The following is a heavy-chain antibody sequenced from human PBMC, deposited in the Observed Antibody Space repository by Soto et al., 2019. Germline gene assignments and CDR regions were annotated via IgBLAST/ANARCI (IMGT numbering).Heavy chain of an antibody. D-gene: IGHD1-7*01. V-gene: IGHV3-9*01. Sequence: GGSLRLSCAASGFTFDDYAMHWVRQAPGKGLEWVSGISWNSGSIGYADSVKGRFTISRDNAKNSLYLQMNSLRAEDTALYYCAKDTTDNWNYSRFDPWGQGTLVTVSS. J-gene: IGHJ5*02. CDR1: GFTFDDYA. CDR2: ISWNSGSI. CDR3: AKDTTDNWNYSRFDP.